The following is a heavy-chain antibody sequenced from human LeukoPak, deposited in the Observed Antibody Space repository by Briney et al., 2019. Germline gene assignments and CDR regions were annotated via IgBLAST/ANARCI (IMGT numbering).Heavy chain of an antibody. CDR3: AGGLAVARFDY. V-gene: IGHV4-4*07. J-gene: IGHJ4*02. CDR1: GGSISSYY. Sequence: TSETLSLTCTVSGGSISSYYWNWIRQPAGKGLEWIGRIYTSGRTNYNPSLKSRVTMSVDTSKNQFSLKLTSVTAADTAVYYCAGGLAVARFDYWGQGTLVTVSS. CDR2: IYTSGRT. D-gene: IGHD6-19*01.